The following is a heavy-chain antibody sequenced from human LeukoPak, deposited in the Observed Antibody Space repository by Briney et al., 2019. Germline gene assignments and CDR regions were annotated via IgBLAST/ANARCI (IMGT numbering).Heavy chain of an antibody. J-gene: IGHJ4*02. CDR1: GYTFTGYY. Sequence: ASVKVSCKASGYTFTGYYMHWVRQAPGQGLEWMGRINPNSGGTNYAQKFQGRVTMTRDTSTSTVYMELSSLRSEDTAVYYCARTPYRDVSPFDYWGQGTLVTVSS. D-gene: IGHD3-16*01. V-gene: IGHV1-2*06. CDR2: INPNSGGT. CDR3: ARTPYRDVSPFDY.